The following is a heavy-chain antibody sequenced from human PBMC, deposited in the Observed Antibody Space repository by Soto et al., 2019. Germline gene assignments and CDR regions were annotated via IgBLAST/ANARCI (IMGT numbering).Heavy chain of an antibody. Sequence: GESLKISCAASGFTFSSYGMHWVRQAPGKGLEWVAVIWYDGINKYYADSVKGRFTIPRDNSKNTLYLQMNSLRAEDTAVYYCARARLAYCGGDCYSTFLISGAFDIWGQGTMVTVSS. D-gene: IGHD2-21*02. V-gene: IGHV3-33*01. CDR1: GFTFSSYG. CDR2: IWYDGINK. CDR3: ARARLAYCGGDCYSTFLISGAFDI. J-gene: IGHJ3*02.